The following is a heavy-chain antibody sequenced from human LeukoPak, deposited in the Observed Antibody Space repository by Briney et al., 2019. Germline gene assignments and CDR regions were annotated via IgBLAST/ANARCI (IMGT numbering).Heavy chain of an antibody. CDR3: ARRRGAWGSGYYYVTRYYFDY. CDR2: IYYSGST. J-gene: IGHJ4*02. Sequence: PSETLSLTCSVSGGSISSYYWSWIRQPPGKGLEWIGYIYYSGSTNYNPSLKSRVTISVDMSKNQFSLNLNSVTAADTAVYYCARRRGAWGSGYYYVTRYYFDYWGQGTLVTVSS. V-gene: IGHV4-59*12. CDR1: GGSISSYY. D-gene: IGHD3-22*01.